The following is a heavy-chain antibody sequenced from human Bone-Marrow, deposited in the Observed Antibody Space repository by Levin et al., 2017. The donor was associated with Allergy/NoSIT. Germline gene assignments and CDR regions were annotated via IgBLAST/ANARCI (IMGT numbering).Heavy chain of an antibody. V-gene: IGHV3-48*04. Sequence: GGSLRLSCAGSGFTFSSYSMNWVRQAPGKGLEWVSYISSSSGAIYYADSVKGRFTISRDNAKNSLYLQMNSLGAKDTAVYYCARGVGYSSSSGDYWGQGTLVTVSS. CDR3: ARGVGYSSSSGDY. J-gene: IGHJ4*02. CDR1: GFTFSSYS. CDR2: ISSSSGAI. D-gene: IGHD6-6*01.